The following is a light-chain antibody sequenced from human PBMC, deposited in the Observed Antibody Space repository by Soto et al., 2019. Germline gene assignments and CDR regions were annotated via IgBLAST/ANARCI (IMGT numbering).Light chain of an antibody. CDR2: DVF. Sequence: DIQMTQSPSSLSASVGDRVTITCRASQSITYWLAWYQQKPGRAPKLLIYDVFNLQSGVPSRFSGSGSGTEFTLTISSLQPDDSATYYCQQYHSFSCTVGQGTKVDIK. CDR1: QSITYW. J-gene: IGKJ2*02. CDR3: QQYHSFSCT. V-gene: IGKV1-5*01.